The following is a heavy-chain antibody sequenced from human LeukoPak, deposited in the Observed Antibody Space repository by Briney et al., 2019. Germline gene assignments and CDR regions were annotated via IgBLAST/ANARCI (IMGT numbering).Heavy chain of an antibody. J-gene: IGHJ3*02. CDR2: ITSSSSYI. Sequence: GGSLRLSCAASGFTFSSYSMNWVRRAPGKGLEWVSSITSSSSYIYYADSVKGRFTISRDNAKNSLYLQMNSLRAEDTAVYYCARDSDYGDYAGAFDIWGQGTMVTVSS. V-gene: IGHV3-21*01. D-gene: IGHD4-17*01. CDR3: ARDSDYGDYAGAFDI. CDR1: GFTFSSYS.